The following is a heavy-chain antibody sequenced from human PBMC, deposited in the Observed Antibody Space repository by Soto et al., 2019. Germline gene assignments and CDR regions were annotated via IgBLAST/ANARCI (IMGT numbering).Heavy chain of an antibody. V-gene: IGHV4-31*03. J-gene: IGHJ6*02. CDR2: IYYIGST. Sequence: LTFTFSGGSSSSGCYYLSWIRQHPGKGLEWIGYIYYIGSTYYNPSLKSRVTISVDTSKNQFSLKLSSVTAADTAVYYCARGPASYDILTGYYLHYYYGMDVWGQGTTVTVSS. CDR1: GGSSSSGCYY. D-gene: IGHD3-9*01. CDR3: ARGPASYDILTGYYLHYYYGMDV.